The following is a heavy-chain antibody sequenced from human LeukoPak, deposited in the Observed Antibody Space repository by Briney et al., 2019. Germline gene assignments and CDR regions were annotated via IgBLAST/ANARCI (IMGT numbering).Heavy chain of an antibody. CDR1: GFTFSSYA. CDR3: AKGPAKGSPYYFDY. J-gene: IGHJ4*02. V-gene: IGHV3-23*01. Sequence: GGSLRLSCAASGFTFSSYAMSWVRQAPGKGLEWVSGISGGGANTYYADSVKGRFTISRDNSKNTLYLQMNSLRAEDTAVHYCAKGPAKGSPYYFDYWGQGTLVTVSS. CDR2: ISGGGANT. D-gene: IGHD4/OR15-4a*01.